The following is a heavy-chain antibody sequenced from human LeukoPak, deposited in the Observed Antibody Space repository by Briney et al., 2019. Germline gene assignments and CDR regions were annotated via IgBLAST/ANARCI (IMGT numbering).Heavy chain of an antibody. CDR3: ANKYSGNGDPQF. Sequence: SETLSLTCTVSGGSISSSSYYWGWIRQPPGKGLEWIGSIYYSGSTYYNPSLKSRVTISVDTSKNQFSLKLSSVTAADTAVYYCANKYSGNGDPQFWGQGTLVTVSS. V-gene: IGHV4-39*01. D-gene: IGHD5-12*01. CDR2: IYYSGST. CDR1: GGSISSSSYY. J-gene: IGHJ4*02.